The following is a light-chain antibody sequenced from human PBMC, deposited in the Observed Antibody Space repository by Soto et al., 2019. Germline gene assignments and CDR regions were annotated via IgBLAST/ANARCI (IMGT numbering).Light chain of an antibody. CDR2: GAS. CDR3: QQYGSSPRT. CDR1: RSVSSY. J-gene: IGKJ1*01. V-gene: IGKV3-20*01. Sequence: EIVLTQSPGTLSLSPGERATLSCRASRSVSSYLAWYQQKPGQAPRLLIYGASSRATGIPDRFSGSGSGTDFTLTISRLEPEDFAVYYCQQYGSSPRTFGQGTKVEIK.